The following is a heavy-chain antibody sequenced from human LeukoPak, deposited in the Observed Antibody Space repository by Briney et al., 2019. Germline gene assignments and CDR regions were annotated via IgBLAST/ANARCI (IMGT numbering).Heavy chain of an antibody. J-gene: IGHJ4*02. CDR2: ISAYNGNT. D-gene: IGHD6-6*01. CDR1: GYTFTSFD. V-gene: IGHV1-18*01. CDR3: ARDRGSSSTDLFDY. Sequence: VASVKVSCKASGYTFTSFDINWVRQATGQGLEWMGWISAYNGNTNYAQKLQGRVTMTTDTSASTAYMELRSLRSDDTAVYYCARDRGSSSTDLFDYWGQGTLVTVSS.